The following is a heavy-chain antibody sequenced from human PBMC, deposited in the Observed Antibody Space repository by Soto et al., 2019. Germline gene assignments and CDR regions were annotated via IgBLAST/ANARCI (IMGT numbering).Heavy chain of an antibody. CDR2: IVVGSGNT. CDR3: GAARTGGGEY. V-gene: IGHV1-58*02. CDR1: GFTFTSSA. Sequence: QMQLVQSGPEVKKPGTSVKVSCKASGFTFTSSAMQWVRQARGQRLEWIGWIVVGSGNTNYAQKFQERVTITRDMATSTAFMVQSSRRSEEKAVDYCGAARTGGGEYWGQGTLVTVSS. D-gene: IGHD3-16*01. J-gene: IGHJ4*02.